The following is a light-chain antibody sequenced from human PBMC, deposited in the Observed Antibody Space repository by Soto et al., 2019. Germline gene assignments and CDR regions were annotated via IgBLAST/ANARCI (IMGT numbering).Light chain of an antibody. J-gene: IGKJ1*01. V-gene: IGKV1-39*01. Sequence: DIHMTQSPSSLSSSVGDSVXXTCRASHSLSSYLNWYQQKPGKAPKLLXXDASTLQSGVASRFSGSGSGTEFTLIISVLQPDDSATYYCQQYTNTNNPWMFGQGTKVDIK. CDR2: DAS. CDR3: QQYTNTNNPWM. CDR1: HSLSSY.